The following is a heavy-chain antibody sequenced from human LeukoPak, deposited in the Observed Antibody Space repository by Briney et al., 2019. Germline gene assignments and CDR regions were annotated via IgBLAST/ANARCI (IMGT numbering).Heavy chain of an antibody. D-gene: IGHD2-15*01. CDR2: IYYSGST. Sequence: SETLSLTCTVSGGSISSYYWSWIRQPPGKGLEWIGYIYYSGSTNYNPSLKSRVTISVDTSKNQFSLKLSSVTAADTAVYYCARTAWGYCSGGSCYWVGVYYYYMDVWGKGTTVTISS. CDR3: ARTAWGYCSGGSCYWVGVYYYYMDV. CDR1: GGSISSYY. J-gene: IGHJ6*03. V-gene: IGHV4-59*01.